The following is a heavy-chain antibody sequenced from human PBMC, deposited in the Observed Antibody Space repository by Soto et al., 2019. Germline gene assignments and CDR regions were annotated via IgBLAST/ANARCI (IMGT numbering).Heavy chain of an antibody. D-gene: IGHD6-13*01. Sequence: EVQVLESGGGLVQPGGSLRLSCAASGFTFSSYAMSWVRQAPGKGLEWVSAISGSGGSTYYADSVKGRFTISRDNSKNTLYLQMNSLRAEDTAVYYCAKYQQLEEDAFDIWGQGTMVTVSS. V-gene: IGHV3-23*01. J-gene: IGHJ3*02. CDR1: GFTFSSYA. CDR2: ISGSGGST. CDR3: AKYQQLEEDAFDI.